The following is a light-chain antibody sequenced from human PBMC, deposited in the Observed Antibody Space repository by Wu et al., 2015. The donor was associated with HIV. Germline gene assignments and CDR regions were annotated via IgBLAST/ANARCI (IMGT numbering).Light chain of an antibody. CDR2: GAS. V-gene: IGKV3-20*01. Sequence: EIVLTQSPGTLSLSPGERATLSCRASQSVSGSYLAWYQQKPGQAPSLLIYGASSRATGIPDRFSGSGSGTDFTLTISRLEPEDFVLYYCQQYGSSPYTFGQGTKLAIK. CDR1: QSVSGSY. CDR3: QQYGSSPYT. J-gene: IGKJ2*01.